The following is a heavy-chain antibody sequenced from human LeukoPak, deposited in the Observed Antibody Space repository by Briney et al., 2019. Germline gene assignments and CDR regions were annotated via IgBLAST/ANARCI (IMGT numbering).Heavy chain of an antibody. J-gene: IGHJ4*02. V-gene: IGHV4-59*08. D-gene: IGHD1-26*01. CDR1: GGSISSYY. Sequence: SEALSLTCTVSGGSISSYYWSWIRQPPGKGLEWIGYIYDSGSTNYSPSLKSRVTISVDTSKNQFSLKLSSVTAADTAVYYCARHSYGIDAHTYFDYWGQGTLVTVSS. CDR3: ARHSYGIDAHTYFDY. CDR2: IYDSGST.